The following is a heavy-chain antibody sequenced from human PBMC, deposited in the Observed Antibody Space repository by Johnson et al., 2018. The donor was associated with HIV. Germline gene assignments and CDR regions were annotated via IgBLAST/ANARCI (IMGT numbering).Heavy chain of an antibody. V-gene: IGHV3-20*04. J-gene: IGHJ3*02. CDR1: GFTFDDHD. Sequence: MLLVESGGGVVRPGGSLRLSCAASGFTFDDHDMSWVRQAPGKGLEWLSGINWNGGSTGYADSVKGRFTISRDNAKNSLYLQMNSLRAEDTAVYYWAREGFIPVLLRGGAFDIWGQGTMVTVSS. CDR2: INWNGGST. CDR3: AREGFIPVLLRGGAFDI. D-gene: IGHD3-10*01.